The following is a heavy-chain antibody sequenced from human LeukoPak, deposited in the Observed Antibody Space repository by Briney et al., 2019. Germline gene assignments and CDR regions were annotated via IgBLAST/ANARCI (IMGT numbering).Heavy chain of an antibody. CDR2: IIPIFGTA. CDR3: ARDPGTAQWLGPPYYYGMDV. V-gene: IGHV1-69*13. D-gene: IGHD6-19*01. Sequence: SVKVSCKASGGTFSSYAISWVRQAPGQGPEWMGGIIPIFGTANYAQKFQGRVTITADESTSTAYMELSSLRSEDTAVYYCARDPGTAQWLGPPYYYGMDVWGQGTTVTVSS. J-gene: IGHJ6*02. CDR1: GGTFSSYA.